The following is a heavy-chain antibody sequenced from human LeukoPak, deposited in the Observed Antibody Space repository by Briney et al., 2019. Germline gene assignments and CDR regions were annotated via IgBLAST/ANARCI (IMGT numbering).Heavy chain of an antibody. J-gene: IGHJ5*02. V-gene: IGHV3-30*02. CDR3: ARESITMVRGVVFWFDP. CDR2: IRYDGSDE. Sequence: GSLRLPFSTSGITFRNYCMHWVRQAPGKGVEGVAFIRYDGSDEYYADSVRGRFTISRDNSKNSLYLQMNSLRAEDTALYHCARESITMVRGVVFWFDPWGQGTLVTVSS. CDR1: GITFRNYC. D-gene: IGHD3-10*01.